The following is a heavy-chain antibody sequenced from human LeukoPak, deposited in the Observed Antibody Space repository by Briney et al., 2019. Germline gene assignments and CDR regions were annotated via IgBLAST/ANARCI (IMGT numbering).Heavy chain of an antibody. J-gene: IGHJ4*02. V-gene: IGHV1-69*05. CDR1: GGTFSSYA. CDR2: IIPIFGTA. D-gene: IGHD3-9*01. CDR3: ARNIDILTGPYYFDY. Sequence: SVKVSCKASGGTFSSYAISWVRQALGQGLEWMGSIIPIFGTANYAQKFQGRVTITTDESTSTAYMELSSLRSADTAVYYCARNIDILTGPYYFDYWGQGTLVTVSS.